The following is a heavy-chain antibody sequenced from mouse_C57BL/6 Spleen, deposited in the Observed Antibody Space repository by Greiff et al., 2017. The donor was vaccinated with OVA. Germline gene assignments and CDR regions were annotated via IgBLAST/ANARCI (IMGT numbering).Heavy chain of an antibody. CDR3: ARSGGNYVDY. CDR1: GYTFTSYW. CDR2: IHPNSGST. J-gene: IGHJ2*01. D-gene: IGHD3-1*01. V-gene: IGHV1-64*01. Sequence: VQLQQPGPELVKPGASVKFSCKASGYTFTSYWMHWVKQRPGQGLEWIGMIHPNSGSTNYNEKFTSKATLTVDNSSSTAYMQLSSLTSEDSAVYYCARSGGNYVDYWRQGTTLTVSS.